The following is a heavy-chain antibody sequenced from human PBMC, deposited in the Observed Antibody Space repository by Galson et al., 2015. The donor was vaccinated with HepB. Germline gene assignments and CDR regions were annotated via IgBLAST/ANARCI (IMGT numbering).Heavy chain of an antibody. CDR3: ARQGRDQDDSRYRYFDL. CDR2: IKHDESDK. D-gene: IGHD3-16*02. V-gene: IGHV3-7*03. Sequence: SLRLSCAGSEFTFSSYWMTWARQAPGKGLEWVANIKHDESDKDYVGSVKGRFTISRDNARNSMWLLMNSLTPEDTAVYYCARQGRDQDDSRYRYFDLWGRGTLVTVSS. J-gene: IGHJ2*01. CDR1: EFTFSSYW.